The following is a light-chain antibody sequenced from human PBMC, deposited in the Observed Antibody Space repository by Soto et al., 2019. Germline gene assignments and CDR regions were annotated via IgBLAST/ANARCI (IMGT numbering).Light chain of an antibody. J-gene: IGKJ1*01. CDR2: GAS. CDR1: QSVSNN. Sequence: EIVFTQSPFTLSLSPVERATLSFMASQSVSNNYLAWYQQKPGQAPRLLIYGASTRATGVPARFSGSGSGTEFTLTISSLQSEDFAVYYCQKYNSWPEKFGQGTKVDIK. CDR3: QKYNSWPEK. V-gene: IGKV3-15*01.